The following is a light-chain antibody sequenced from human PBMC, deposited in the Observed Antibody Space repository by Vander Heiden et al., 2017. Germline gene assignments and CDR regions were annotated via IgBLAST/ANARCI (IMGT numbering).Light chain of an antibody. CDR1: DIGGKS. V-gene: IGLV3-21*02. J-gene: IGLJ2*01. Sequence: SFVLTQPPSVSVAPGQTARITCGGNDIGGKSAHWSQQKPGQAPVLVVYDDSDRPSGIPERFSGSNSGNTATLTISRVEAGDEADYYCQIWDSSSERVIFGGGTKLTVL. CDR2: DDS. CDR3: QIWDSSSERVI.